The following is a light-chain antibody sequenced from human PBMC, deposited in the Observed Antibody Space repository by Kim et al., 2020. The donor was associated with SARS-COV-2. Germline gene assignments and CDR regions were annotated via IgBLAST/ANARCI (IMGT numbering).Light chain of an antibody. CDR3: QAWDSSTVV. CDR2: QDS. CDR1: KLGDKY. V-gene: IGLV3-1*01. Sequence: GSPGQAASITCSGDKLGDKYACWYQQKPGQSPVLVIYQDSKRPSGIPERFSGSNSGNTATLTIRGTQAMDEADYYCQAWDSSTVVFGGGTQLTVL. J-gene: IGLJ2*01.